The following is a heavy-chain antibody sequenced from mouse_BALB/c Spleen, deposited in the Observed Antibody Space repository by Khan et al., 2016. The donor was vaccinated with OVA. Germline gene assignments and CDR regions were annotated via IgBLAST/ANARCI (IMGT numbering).Heavy chain of an antibody. J-gene: IGHJ3*01. CDR3: ARLGYYGSSYGFAY. V-gene: IGHV1-85*01. Sequence: VQLQESGTELVKPGASVKLSCKASGCTFTSYDINWVRQRPEQGLEWIGWIFPGHGSTKYNEKFKGKATLTTDKSSSTAYMQLSRLTSEDSAVYFCARLGYYGSSYGFAYWGQGTLVTVSA. D-gene: IGHD1-1*01. CDR1: GCTFTSYD. CDR2: IFPGHGST.